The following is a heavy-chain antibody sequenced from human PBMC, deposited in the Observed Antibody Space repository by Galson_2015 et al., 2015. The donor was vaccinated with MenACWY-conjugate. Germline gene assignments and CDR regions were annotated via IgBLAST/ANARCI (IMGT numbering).Heavy chain of an antibody. V-gene: IGHV3-23*01. CDR2: ISGSGGGT. CDR3: AKDIPRKITVAAPIDY. J-gene: IGHJ4*02. CDR1: GFTFSSCA. Sequence: SLRLSCAASGFTFSSCAMSWVRQAPGKGLEWVSAISGSGGGTSYADSVKGRFTISGDYYKNTLHLQMNSLRAEDTAVYYCAKDIPRKITVAAPIDYWGQGTLVTVSS. D-gene: IGHD6-19*01.